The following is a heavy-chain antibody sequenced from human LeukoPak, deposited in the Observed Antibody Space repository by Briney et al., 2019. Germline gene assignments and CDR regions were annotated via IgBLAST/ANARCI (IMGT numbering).Heavy chain of an antibody. J-gene: IGHJ4*02. V-gene: IGHV3-33*06. CDR2: IWYDGSNK. Sequence: GGSLRLSCAASGFTFSSYGMHWVRQAPGKGLEWVAVIWYDGSNKYYADSVKGRFTISRDNSKNTLYLQMNSLRAEDTAVYYCAKMEYRYSSSPNDYWGQGTLVTVSS. D-gene: IGHD6-6*01. CDR1: GFTFSSYG. CDR3: AKMEYRYSSSPNDY.